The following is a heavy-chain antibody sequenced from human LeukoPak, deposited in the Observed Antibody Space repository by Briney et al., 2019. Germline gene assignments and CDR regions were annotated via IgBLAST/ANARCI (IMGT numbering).Heavy chain of an antibody. CDR2: IYYSGST. CDR3: ARGSSGWYWIDY. CDR1: GGSISSSSYF. D-gene: IGHD6-19*01. Sequence: SETLSLTCTVSGGSISSSSYFWDWIRQPPGRGLEWIGSIYYSGSTYYNPSLKSRVTISVDTSKNQFSLKLSSVTAADTAVYYCARGSSGWYWIDYWGQGALVTVSS. V-gene: IGHV4-39*07. J-gene: IGHJ4*02.